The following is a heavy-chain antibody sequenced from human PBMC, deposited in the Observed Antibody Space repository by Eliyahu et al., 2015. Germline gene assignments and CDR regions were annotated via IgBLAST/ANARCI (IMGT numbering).Heavy chain of an antibody. CDR3: AGHDFPRNCFDP. CDR1: XGSXRSSSYY. CDR2: IYYXGST. Sequence: QLQLQESGPXLVKPSETLSLTCXVXXGSXRSSSYYWGRFRQPPGKGLEWIGNIYYXGSTYYNPSLKSRVTISVDTSKNQFSLQLSSVTAADTSVYYCAGHDFPRNCFDPWGQGTLVTVSS. V-gene: IGHV4-39*01. J-gene: IGHJ5*02. D-gene: IGHD2/OR15-2a*01.